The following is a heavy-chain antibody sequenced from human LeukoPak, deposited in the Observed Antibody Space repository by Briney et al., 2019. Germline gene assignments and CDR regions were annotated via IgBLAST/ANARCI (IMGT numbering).Heavy chain of an antibody. V-gene: IGHV4-59*01. CDR3: ARESNGDPQLLDY. Sequence: SETLSLTCTVSGGSISSYYWSWIRQPPGKGLEWIGYIYYSGSTNYNPSLKSRVTISVDTSKNQFSLKLSSVPAADTAVYYCARESNGDPQLLDYWGQGTLVTVSS. CDR2: IYYSGST. D-gene: IGHD4-17*01. J-gene: IGHJ4*02. CDR1: GGSISSYY.